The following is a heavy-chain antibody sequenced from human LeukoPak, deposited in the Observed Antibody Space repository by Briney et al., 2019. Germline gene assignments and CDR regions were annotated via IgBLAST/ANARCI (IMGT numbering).Heavy chain of an antibody. CDR3: GKARRSDDAVDF. J-gene: IGHJ3*01. Sequence: GGTLRLSCAASGFTFSSYDMSWVRQAPGKGLEWVSAISYSGGSTYYADFVKRRFTISEDNSKHTLHLLMNGLRAEDTAVYYCGKARRSDDAVDFWAQGKMIMVSA. V-gene: IGHV3-23*01. CDR2: ISYSGGST. CDR1: GFTFSSYD.